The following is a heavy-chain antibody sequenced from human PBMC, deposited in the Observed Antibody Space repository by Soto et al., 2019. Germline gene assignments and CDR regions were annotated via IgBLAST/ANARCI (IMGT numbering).Heavy chain of an antibody. J-gene: IGHJ4*02. CDR2: IYNSGRT. CDR1: GGSISNGNHY. CDR3: AREPGYCSGGYCYGGALDY. D-gene: IGHD2-15*01. Sequence: QVQLQESGPGLVKPSQTLSLTCTVSGGSISNGNHYWSWIRQLPGKGLEVMGYIYNSGRTNYNPSLKSRINISVDTSKNQFTLRLSSVTAADTAVYYCAREPGYCSGGYCYGGALDYWGQGTPVTVSS. V-gene: IGHV4-31*03.